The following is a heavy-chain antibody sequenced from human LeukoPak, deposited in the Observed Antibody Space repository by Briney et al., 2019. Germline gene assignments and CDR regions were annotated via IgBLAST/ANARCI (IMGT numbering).Heavy chain of an antibody. CDR2: IYYSGST. V-gene: IGHV4-59*01. CDR1: GGSISSYY. D-gene: IGHD3-22*01. CDR3: ARDSSGYYRGWFDL. J-gene: IGHJ5*02. Sequence: SETLSLTCTVSGGSISSYYWSWIRQPPGKGLEGIGYIYYSGSTNYNPSLKSRVTISVHTSKNQFSLKLSSVTAADTAVYYCARDSSGYYRGWFDLWGQGTLVSVSS.